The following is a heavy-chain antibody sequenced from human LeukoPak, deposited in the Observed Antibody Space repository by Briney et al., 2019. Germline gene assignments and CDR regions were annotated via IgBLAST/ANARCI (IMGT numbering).Heavy chain of an antibody. Sequence: GGSLRLSCAASGFTFSSYEMNWVRQAPGKGLEWVANIKQDGSEKYYVDSVKGRFTISRDNAKNSLYPQMNSLRAEDTAVYYCARDNSWYDSSGDAFDIWGQGTMVSVSS. V-gene: IGHV3-7*01. CDR3: ARDNSWYDSSGDAFDI. CDR1: GFTFSSYE. D-gene: IGHD3-22*01. J-gene: IGHJ3*02. CDR2: IKQDGSEK.